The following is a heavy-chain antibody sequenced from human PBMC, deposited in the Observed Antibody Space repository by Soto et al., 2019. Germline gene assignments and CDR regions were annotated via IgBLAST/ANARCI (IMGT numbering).Heavy chain of an antibody. CDR1: GGTFSSYA. V-gene: IGHV1-69*12. CDR3: ASGDYDFWSGPGGGMDV. D-gene: IGHD3-3*01. CDR2: TIPIFGTA. J-gene: IGHJ6*02. Sequence: QVQLVQSGAEVKKPGSSVKVSCKASGGTFSSYAISWVRQAPGQGLEWMGGTIPIFGTANYAQKFQGRVTITADESTSTAYMELSRLRSEDTAVYYCASGDYDFWSGPGGGMDVWGQGTTVTVSS.